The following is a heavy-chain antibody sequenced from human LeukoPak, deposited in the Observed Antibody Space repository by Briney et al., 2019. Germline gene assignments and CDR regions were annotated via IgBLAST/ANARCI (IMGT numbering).Heavy chain of an antibody. CDR2: IRYDGSNK. CDR1: GCTFSSYG. Sequence: PGGSLRLSCAASGCTFSSYGMHWVRQAPGKGLEWVAFIRYDGSNKYYADSVKGRFTISRDNSKNTLYLQMNSLRAEDTAVYYCAKDITIRGVIDYYYYGMDVWGQGTTVTVSS. V-gene: IGHV3-30*02. CDR3: AKDITIRGVIDYYYYGMDV. J-gene: IGHJ6*02. D-gene: IGHD3-16*01.